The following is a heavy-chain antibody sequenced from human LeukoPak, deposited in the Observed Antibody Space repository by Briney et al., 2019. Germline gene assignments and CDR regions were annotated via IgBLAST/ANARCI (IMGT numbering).Heavy chain of an antibody. D-gene: IGHD3-3*01. J-gene: IGHJ4*02. CDR3: ASGVNYFDH. CDR1: GFTFSNYA. CDR2: ISSSGDIT. Sequence: GGSLRLSCAASGFTFSNYAMSWVRQAPGKGLEWVSAISSSGDITHYADSVKGRFTLSRDNSENTMYLQMNSLRAEDTAVYYCASGVNYFDHWGQGTLVTVSS. V-gene: IGHV3-23*01.